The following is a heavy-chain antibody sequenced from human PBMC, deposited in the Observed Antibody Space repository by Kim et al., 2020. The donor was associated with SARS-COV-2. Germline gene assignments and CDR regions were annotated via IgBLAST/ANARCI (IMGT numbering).Heavy chain of an antibody. CDR3: ARSPAMAGLHFDF. CDR2: IYYGGST. D-gene: IGHD6-19*01. Sequence: SETLSLTCTVSGGMSSSYWSWIRQSPGKGLEWIGYIYYGGSTNYNPSLRSRVTLSIDTSKNQFSLTLNSVTAADTAVYFCARSPAMAGLHFDFWGQGTL. CDR1: GGMSSSY. J-gene: IGHJ4*02. V-gene: IGHV4-59*13.